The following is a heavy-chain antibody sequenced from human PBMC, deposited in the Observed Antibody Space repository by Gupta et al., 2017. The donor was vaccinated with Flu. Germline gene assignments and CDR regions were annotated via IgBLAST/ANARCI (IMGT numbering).Heavy chain of an antibody. J-gene: IGHJ4*02. Sequence: EVQLVQSGAEVKKPGATVKISCKVSGYTFTDYYMPWVQQAPGKGLEWMGLVDPEDGETIYAEKFQGRVTITADTSTDTAYMELSSLRSEDTAVYYCHRDLFQQQLVLGRFAYFDYWGQGTLVTVSS. CDR3: HRDLFQQQLVLGRFAYFDY. CDR1: GYTFTDYY. D-gene: IGHD6-13*01. CDR2: VDPEDGET. V-gene: IGHV1-69-2*01.